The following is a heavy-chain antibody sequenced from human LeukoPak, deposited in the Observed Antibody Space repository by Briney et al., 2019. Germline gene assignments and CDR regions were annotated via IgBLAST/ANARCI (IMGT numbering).Heavy chain of an antibody. CDR2: IYHSGST. D-gene: IGHD3-3*01. V-gene: IGHV4-38-2*02. J-gene: IGHJ5*02. CDR3: ARVTIFGVVINWFDP. CDR1: GYSISSGYY. Sequence: PSETLSLTRTVSGYSISSGYYWGWIRQPPGKGLEWIGSIYHSGSTYYNPSLKSRVTISVDTSKNQFSLKLSSVTAADTAVYYCARVTIFGVVINWFDPWGQGTLVTVSS.